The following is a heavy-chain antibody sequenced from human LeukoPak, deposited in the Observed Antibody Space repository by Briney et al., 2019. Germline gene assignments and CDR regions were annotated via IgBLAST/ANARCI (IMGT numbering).Heavy chain of an antibody. V-gene: IGHV4-34*01. J-gene: IGHJ4*02. CDR3: ARGRGVFTMVRGPTGY. CDR2: INHSGST. D-gene: IGHD3-10*01. CDR1: GGSFSGYY. Sequence: PSETLSLTCAVYGGSFSGYYWSWIRQPPGKGLEWIGEINHSGSTNYNPSLKSRVTISVDTSKNQFSLKLSSVTAADTAVYYCARGRGVFTMVRGPTGYWGQGTLVTVSS.